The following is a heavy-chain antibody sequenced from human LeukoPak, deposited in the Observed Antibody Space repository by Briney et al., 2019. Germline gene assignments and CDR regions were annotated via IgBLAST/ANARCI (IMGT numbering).Heavy chain of an antibody. CDR2: IDYSGST. CDR1: GGPISSGGYS. CDR3: ARDPLAYWGADCYSSSYGMDV. V-gene: IGHV4-31*03. D-gene: IGHD2-21*02. Sequence: SETLSLTCTVPGGPISSGGYSWSWIRQPPGKGPEWIAYIDYSGSTYYNRSIKSRVTISVDTSKNQFSLKMYSVTAADTAVYYCARDPLAYWGADCYSSSYGMDVWGQGTTVTVSS. J-gene: IGHJ6*02.